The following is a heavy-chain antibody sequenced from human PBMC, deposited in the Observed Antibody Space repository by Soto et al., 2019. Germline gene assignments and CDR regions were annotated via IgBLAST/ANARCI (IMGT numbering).Heavy chain of an antibody. Sequence: SETLSLTCTVSGGSISSYYWSWIRQPPGKGLEWIGYIYYSGSTNYNPSLKSRVTISVDTSKNQFSLKLSSVTAADTAVYYCARGNGYCSSTSCYNWFDPWGQGTLVTVSS. CDR3: ARGNGYCSSTSCYNWFDP. D-gene: IGHD2-2*01. J-gene: IGHJ5*02. CDR1: GGSISSYY. V-gene: IGHV4-59*01. CDR2: IYYSGST.